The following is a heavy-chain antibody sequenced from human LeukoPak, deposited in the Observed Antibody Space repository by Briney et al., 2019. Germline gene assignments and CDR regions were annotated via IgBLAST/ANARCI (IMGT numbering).Heavy chain of an antibody. V-gene: IGHV1-3*01. J-gene: IGHJ4*02. CDR1: GYTFTSYA. CDR2: INAGNGNT. Sequence: ASVKVSCKASGYTFTSYAMHWVRQAPGQRLEWMGWINAGNGNTKYSQKFQGRVTITRDTSASTAYMELSSLRSDDTAVYYCARDRRGGDFDYWGQGTLVTVSS. D-gene: IGHD3-16*01. CDR3: ARDRRGGDFDY.